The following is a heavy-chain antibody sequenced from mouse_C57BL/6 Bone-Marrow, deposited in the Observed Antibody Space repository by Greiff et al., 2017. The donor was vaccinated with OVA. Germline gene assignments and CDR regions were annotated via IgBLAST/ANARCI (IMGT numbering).Heavy chain of an antibody. D-gene: IGHD2-2*01. Sequence: EVKLMESGGGLVKPGGSLKLSCAASGFTFSDYGMHWVRQAPEKGLEWVAYISSGSSTIYYADTVKGRFTISRDNAKNTLFLQMTSLGSEDTAMYYCARGLPDYWGQGTTLTVSS. CDR1: GFTFSDYG. CDR2: ISSGSSTI. J-gene: IGHJ2*01. V-gene: IGHV5-17*01. CDR3: ARGLPDY.